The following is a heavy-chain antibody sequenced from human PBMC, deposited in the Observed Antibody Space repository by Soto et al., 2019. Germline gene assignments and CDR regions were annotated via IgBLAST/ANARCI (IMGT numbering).Heavy chain of an antibody. V-gene: IGHV4-61*01. CDR3: ARAGGYSYGNFFDY. J-gene: IGHJ4*02. Sequence: PSETLSLTCTVSGGSVSSGSYYWSWIRQPPGKGLEWIGYIYYSGSTNYNPSLKSRVTISVDTSKNQFSLKLSSVTAADTAVYYCARAGGYSYGNFFDYWGQGTRGTVS. CDR1: GGSVSSGSYY. D-gene: IGHD5-18*01. CDR2: IYYSGST.